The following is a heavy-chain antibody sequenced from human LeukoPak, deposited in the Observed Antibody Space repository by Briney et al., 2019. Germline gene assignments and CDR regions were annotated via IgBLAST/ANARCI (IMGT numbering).Heavy chain of an antibody. CDR1: GFTFSSYA. CDR2: ISGSGGST. J-gene: IGHJ4*02. V-gene: IGHV3-23*01. CDR3: ATQPCSGGKCYLEN. D-gene: IGHD2-15*01. Sequence: GGSLRLSCAASGFTFSSYAMSWVRQTPGKGLEWVSAISGSGGSTYYADSVKGRFTISRDNSKNTLWLQVNSLRAEDTAVYYCATQPCSGGKCYLENWGQGTLVTVSS.